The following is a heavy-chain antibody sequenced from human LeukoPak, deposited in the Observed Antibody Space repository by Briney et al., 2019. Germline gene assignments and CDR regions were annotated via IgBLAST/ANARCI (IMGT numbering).Heavy chain of an antibody. D-gene: IGHD3-22*01. CDR2: IYTSGST. CDR3: ARSYYSDSRGSKDAFDF. Sequence: SETLSLTCTVSGGSISSSSYYWNWIRQPAGKGLEWIGRIYTSGSTNYNPSLKSRVTISVDTSKNQFSLKLSSVTAADTAVYYCARSYYSDSRGSKDAFDFWGQGTMVTVSS. J-gene: IGHJ3*01. V-gene: IGHV4-61*02. CDR1: GGSISSSSYY.